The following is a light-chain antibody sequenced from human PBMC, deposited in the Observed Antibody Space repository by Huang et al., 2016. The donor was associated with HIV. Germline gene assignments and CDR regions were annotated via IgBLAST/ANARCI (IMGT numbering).Light chain of an antibody. CDR3: QQYGSSPWT. J-gene: IGKJ1*01. CDR2: GSS. V-gene: IGKV3-20*01. CDR1: QSVSRSY. Sequence: EIVLTQSPGTRSLSPGERATLSCRASQSVSRSYFAWYQQKPGEAPRLLIDGSSSRGTGIPDRFSGSGSGTDFTLTISRLEPEDFAVYYCQQYGSSPWTFGQGTKVEIK.